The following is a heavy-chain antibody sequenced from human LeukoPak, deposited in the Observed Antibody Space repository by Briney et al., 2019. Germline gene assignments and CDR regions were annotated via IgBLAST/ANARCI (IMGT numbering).Heavy chain of an antibody. CDR2: ISYDGSNK. CDR3: ARGRTGAWDAFDI. V-gene: IGHV3-30-3*01. Sequence: AGGSLRLSCEASGFTFSRYAFHWVRQAPGKGLEWVALISYDGSNKYYADSVKGRFTISRDSSKNTLYLQVNSLRAEDTAVYYCARGRTGAWDAFDIWGQGTMVTVSS. CDR1: GFTFSRYA. J-gene: IGHJ3*02. D-gene: IGHD1-14*01.